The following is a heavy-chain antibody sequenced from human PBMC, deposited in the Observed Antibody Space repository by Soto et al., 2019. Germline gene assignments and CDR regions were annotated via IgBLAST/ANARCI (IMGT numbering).Heavy chain of an antibody. J-gene: IGHJ3*02. CDR1: GDSVSSNSAA. CDR3: ARGWLRTGFDT. CDR2: TYHGSKWST. D-gene: IGHD2-8*02. V-gene: IGHV6-1*01. Sequence: PSQTLSLTCAISGDSVSSNSAAWNWTRQSPSRGPEWLGRTYHGSKWSTDYAVTVKSRMSVNTDTSRNQFSLQLSSVTPEDTGVYYCARGWLRTGFDTWGQGTMVTVSS.